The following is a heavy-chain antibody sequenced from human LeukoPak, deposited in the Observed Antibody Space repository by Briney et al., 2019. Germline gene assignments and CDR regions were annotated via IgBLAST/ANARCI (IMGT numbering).Heavy chain of an antibody. CDR3: ASDPPGDYGLGF. CDR2: INSDGSST. CDR1: GFTFSSYW. Sequence: PGGSLRLSCAASGFTFSSYWMHWVRLAPGKGLVWVSRINSDGSSTKYADSVKGRFTISRDNAKNTLYLQMNRLRVKDTAVYYCASDPPGDYGLGFWGQGTLVTVSS. D-gene: IGHD4-17*01. V-gene: IGHV3-74*01. J-gene: IGHJ4*02.